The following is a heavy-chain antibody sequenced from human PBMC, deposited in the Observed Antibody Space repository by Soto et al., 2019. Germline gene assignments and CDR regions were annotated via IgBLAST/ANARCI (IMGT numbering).Heavy chain of an antibody. D-gene: IGHD3-16*01. CDR3: ARGGAPLPGYFDS. CDR2: IYYSGSS. V-gene: IGHV4-30-4*08. J-gene: IGHJ4*02. CDR1: GGSISGDYY. Sequence: SETLSLTCSVSGGSISGDYYWSWIRQSPEKGLEWIGYIYYSGSSYSNPALQSRLSMSLDTSKNQFSLKLRSVTAADTAVYYCARGGAPLPGYFDSWGQGALVTVS.